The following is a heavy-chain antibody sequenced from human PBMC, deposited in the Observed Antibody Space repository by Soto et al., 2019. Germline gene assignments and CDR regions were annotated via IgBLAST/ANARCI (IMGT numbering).Heavy chain of an antibody. CDR2: IKRESDGGIT. CDR1: GFSFSNAW. J-gene: IGHJ4*02. CDR3: TSRVITTNDN. V-gene: IGHV3-15*07. Sequence: EVQLVESGGGLEKPGESLRLSCVASGFSFSNAWMNWVRQAPGKGLEWVGRIKRESDGGITEYAAFVKGRLTISRDDSKNMVLLQLTSLRVEDTAVYYCTSRVITTNDNWGQGTLVTVSA. D-gene: IGHD2-21*01.